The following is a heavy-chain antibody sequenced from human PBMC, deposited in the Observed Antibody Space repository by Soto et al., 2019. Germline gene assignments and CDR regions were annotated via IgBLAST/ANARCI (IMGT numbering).Heavy chain of an antibody. D-gene: IGHD3-10*01. CDR3: ATMGRDGDEFDAFVQY. J-gene: IGHJ4*02. CDR1: GGSFYSYV. Sequence: QVQLEQSGAEVKMPGSSVRLSCKASGGSFYSYVFFWVRQAPGQGLEYLGGIIPLFNTPSYSQNFHGRATIAADGSTHTAHLDLDSLTSEDTARYFCATMGRDGDEFDAFVQYWGQGSLVTFSS. CDR2: IIPLFNTP. V-gene: IGHV1-69*01.